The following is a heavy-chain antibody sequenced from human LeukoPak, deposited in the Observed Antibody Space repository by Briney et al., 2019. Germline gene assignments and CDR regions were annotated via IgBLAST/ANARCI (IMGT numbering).Heavy chain of an antibody. CDR1: GFTFNSYA. J-gene: IGHJ4*02. CDR3: ARPPYSNYVVPTV. Sequence: GGSLRLSCAASGFTFNSYAMSWVRQAPGKGLEWVPGINPSGGSTYYADSVKGRFTISRDNSKDTLYLQINSLRAEDTAIYYCARPPYSNYVVPTVWGQGTLVTVSS. D-gene: IGHD4-11*01. V-gene: IGHV3-23*01. CDR2: INPSGGST.